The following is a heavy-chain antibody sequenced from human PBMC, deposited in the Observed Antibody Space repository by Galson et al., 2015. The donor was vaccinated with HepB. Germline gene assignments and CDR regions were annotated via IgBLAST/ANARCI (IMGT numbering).Heavy chain of an antibody. CDR3: ANAREAAPGHHDAYDI. D-gene: IGHD6-13*01. J-gene: IGHJ3*02. CDR1: GGAISDYY. CDR2: IYYSGST. V-gene: IGHV4-59*01. Sequence: SETLSLTCTVSGGAISDYYWSWIRQPPGKRLEWLGYIYYSGSTNYNSSLKSRVPISVDTSKNQFPLQLRSVTAADTAVYYCANAREAAPGHHDAYDIWGQGTMVTVSS.